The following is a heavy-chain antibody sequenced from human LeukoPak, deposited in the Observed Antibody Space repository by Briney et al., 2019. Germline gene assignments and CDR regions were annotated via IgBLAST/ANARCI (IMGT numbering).Heavy chain of an antibody. D-gene: IGHD3-16*01. CDR1: GFTFSSYS. Sequence: PGGSLRLSCAASGFTFSSYSMNWVRQAPGKGLEWVSSISSSSSYIYYADSLKGRFTISRDNAKNSLYLQMNSLRAEDTAVYYCARDGATYYFDYWGQGTLVTVSS. J-gene: IGHJ4*02. CDR3: ARDGATYYFDY. CDR2: ISSSSSYI. V-gene: IGHV3-21*01.